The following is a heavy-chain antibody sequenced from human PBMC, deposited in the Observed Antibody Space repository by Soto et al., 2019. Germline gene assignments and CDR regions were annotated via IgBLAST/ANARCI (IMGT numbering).Heavy chain of an antibody. J-gene: IGHJ3*02. D-gene: IGHD6-6*01. CDR1: GFTFSSYS. CDR3: ARDPSSSAPSDAFDI. CDR2: ISSSSSYI. Sequence: PGGSLRLACAASGFTFSSYSMNWVRQAPGKGLEWVSSISSSSSYIYYAGSVKGRFTISRDNAKDSLYLQMNSLRAEDTAVYYCARDPSSSAPSDAFDIWGQGTMVTVSS. V-gene: IGHV3-21*01.